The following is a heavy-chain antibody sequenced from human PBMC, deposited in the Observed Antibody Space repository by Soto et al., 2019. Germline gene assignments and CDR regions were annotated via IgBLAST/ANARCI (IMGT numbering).Heavy chain of an antibody. D-gene: IGHD3-16*01. V-gene: IGHV4-59*01. CDR1: GGSISSYY. CDR2: IYYTGSGST. J-gene: IGHJ6*02. Sequence: ETLSLTCTVSGGSISSYYWSWIRQPPGKGLEWIGYIYYTGSGSTNYNPPLKSRVTISVDTSMNQFSLKLRSVTAADTAVYYCARVRYELGVRYYFYGMDVWGQGTTVTVPS. CDR3: ARVRYELGVRYYFYGMDV.